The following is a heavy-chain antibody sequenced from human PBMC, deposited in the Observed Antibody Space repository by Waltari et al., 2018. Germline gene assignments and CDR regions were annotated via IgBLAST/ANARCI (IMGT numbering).Heavy chain of an antibody. J-gene: IGHJ4*02. CDR3: ARPARYYDSSGYYYPFEF. CDR2: IIPIFSTT. V-gene: IGHV1-69*01. CDR1: GGTFRTYA. D-gene: IGHD3-22*01. Sequence: QVQLVQAGAEVKKPGSSVKVSCKASGGTFRTYAIRWVRQAPGQGLEWMGGIIPIFSTTNYAQEFQGRVTITADESTSTAYMELNSLTSEDTAIYYCARPARYYDSSGYYYPFEFWGQGTLVTVSS.